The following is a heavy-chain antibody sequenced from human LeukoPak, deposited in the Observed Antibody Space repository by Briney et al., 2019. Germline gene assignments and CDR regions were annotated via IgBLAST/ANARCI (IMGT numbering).Heavy chain of an antibody. J-gene: IGHJ6*02. CDR2: IYYSGST. V-gene: IGHV4-39*07. CDR3: ARDYYDSSGSIYYYYGMDV. D-gene: IGHD3-22*01. CDR1: GGSISSSSYY. Sequence: SETLSLTCTVSGGSISSSSYYWGWIRQPPGKGLEWIGSIYYSGSTYYNPSLKSRVTISVDTSKNQFSLKLSSVTAADTAVYYCARDYYDSSGSIYYYYGMDVWGQGTTVTVSS.